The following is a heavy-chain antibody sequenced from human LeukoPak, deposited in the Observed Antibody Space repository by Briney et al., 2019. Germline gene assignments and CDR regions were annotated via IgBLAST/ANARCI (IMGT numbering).Heavy chain of an antibody. CDR2: INPNSGGT. Sequence: ASVKVSCKASGYTFTGYYMHWVRQAPGQGLEWMGWINPNSGGTNYEQKFQGRVTMTTDTSTSTAYMELRSLRSDDTAVYYCARESHYDILTGYFSPPYYWGQGTLVTVSS. V-gene: IGHV1-2*02. CDR1: GYTFTGYY. CDR3: ARESHYDILTGYFSPPYY. D-gene: IGHD3-9*01. J-gene: IGHJ4*02.